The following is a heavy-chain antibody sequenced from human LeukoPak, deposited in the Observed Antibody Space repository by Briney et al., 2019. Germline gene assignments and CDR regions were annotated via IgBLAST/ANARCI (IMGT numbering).Heavy chain of an antibody. J-gene: IGHJ4*02. V-gene: IGHV3-48*04. Sequence: GGSLRLSCAASGFTFSSYSMNWVRQAPGKGLEWVSYISSSSSTIYYADSVKGRFTISRDNAKNSLYLQMNSLRAEDTAVYYCARAPLRFGESSAVYWGQGTLVTVSS. CDR3: ARAPLRFGESSAVY. D-gene: IGHD3-10*01. CDR2: ISSSSSTI. CDR1: GFTFSSYS.